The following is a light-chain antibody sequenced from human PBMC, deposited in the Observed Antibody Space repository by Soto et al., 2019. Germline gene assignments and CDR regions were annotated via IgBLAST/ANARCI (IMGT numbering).Light chain of an antibody. V-gene: IGKV3-11*01. J-gene: IGKJ4*01. CDR1: QSVSRF. Sequence: EIVLTQSQATLSLSPGERATLSCRASQSVSRFLAWYQQKPGQAPRLLIYEASNRATGIPARFSGSGSGTDFTLTISSLEPEDFAVYYCQQRSSWPLTFGGGTKVDIK. CDR2: EAS. CDR3: QQRSSWPLT.